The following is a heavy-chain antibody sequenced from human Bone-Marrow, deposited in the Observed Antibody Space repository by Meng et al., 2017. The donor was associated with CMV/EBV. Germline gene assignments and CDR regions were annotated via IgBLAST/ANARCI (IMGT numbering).Heavy chain of an antibody. J-gene: IGHJ6*02. CDR1: RFTFSTYA. CDR2: FSGNAGST. CDR3: ARGYPNYYYGMDV. D-gene: IGHD2-2*02. V-gene: IGHV3-23*01. Sequence: GEFLKISCAASRFTFSTYAMSWVRQAPGKGLEWVSTFSGNAGSTFYADSVKGRFTISRDHARSTVYLQMNSLRAEDTAVYYCARGYPNYYYGMDVWRQGTTATVSS.